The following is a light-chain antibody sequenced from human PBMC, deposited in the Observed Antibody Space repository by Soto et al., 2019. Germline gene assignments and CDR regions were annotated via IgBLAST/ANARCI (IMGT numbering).Light chain of an antibody. J-gene: IGLJ2*01. CDR1: SSNIGTGYD. CDR2: GNN. V-gene: IGLV1-40*01. CDR3: QSYDSSLSGSGV. Sequence: QSVLTQPPSVSGAPGQRVTISCTGSSSNIGTGYDVQWYQQLPGTAPKLLIYGNNNRPSGVPDRFSGSNSGTSASLAITGLQAEDEADYYCQSYDSSLSGSGVFGGGTKLTVL.